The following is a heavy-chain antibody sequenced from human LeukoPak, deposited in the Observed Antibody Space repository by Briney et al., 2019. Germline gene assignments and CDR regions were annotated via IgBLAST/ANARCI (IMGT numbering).Heavy chain of an antibody. Sequence: GGSLRLSCAASGFTFSSYEMNWVRQAPGKGLEWVSYISSSGSTIYYADSVKGRFTISRDNAKNSLYLQMNGLRAEDTAVYYCAELGITMIGGVWGKGTTVTISS. CDR2: ISSSGSTI. D-gene: IGHD3-10*02. V-gene: IGHV3-48*03. J-gene: IGHJ6*04. CDR3: AELGITMIGGV. CDR1: GFTFSSYE.